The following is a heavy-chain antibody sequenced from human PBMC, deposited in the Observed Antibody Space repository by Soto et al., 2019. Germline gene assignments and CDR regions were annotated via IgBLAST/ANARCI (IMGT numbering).Heavy chain of an antibody. CDR2: ISSNGGST. CDR1: GFTFSSYA. D-gene: IGHD3-10*01. Sequence: WGSLRLSCAAFGFTFSSYAMHWVRQAPGKGLEYVSAISSNGGSTYYANSVKGRFTISRDNSKNTLYLQMGSLRAEDMAVYYCARGFYYGSGSRSPHNWFDPWGQGTLVTVSS. J-gene: IGHJ5*02. CDR3: ARGFYYGSGSRSPHNWFDP. V-gene: IGHV3-64*01.